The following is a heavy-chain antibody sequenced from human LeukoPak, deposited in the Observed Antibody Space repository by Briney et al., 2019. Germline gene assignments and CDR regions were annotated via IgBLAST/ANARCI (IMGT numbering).Heavy chain of an antibody. CDR2: IYPGDSDT. Sequence: GESLKISCKGSGYSSTSYWIGWVRQMRGKGLEWMGIIYPGDSDTRYSPSFQGQVTISAAKSISTAYLQWSSLKASDTAMYYCARHIGFFDGPFTSTYDLRFLEWSPGDYYMDVWGKGTTVTVSS. CDR3: ARHIGFFDGPFTSTYDLRFLEWSPGDYYMDV. D-gene: IGHD3-3*01. J-gene: IGHJ6*03. CDR1: GYSSTSYW. V-gene: IGHV5-51*01.